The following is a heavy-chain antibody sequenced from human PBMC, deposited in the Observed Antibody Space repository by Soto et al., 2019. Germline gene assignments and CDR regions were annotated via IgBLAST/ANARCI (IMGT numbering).Heavy chain of an antibody. J-gene: IGHJ4*02. CDR1: GGSISSGGYS. D-gene: IGHD2-8*01. V-gene: IGHV4-30-2*01. Sequence: SETLSLTCAVSGGSISSGGYSWSWIRQPPGKGLEWIGYIYHSGSTYYNPSLKSRVTISVDRSKNQFSLKLSSVTAADTAVYYCGTLPPRIELTFPPFPTWGQVTLVSVS. CDR3: GTLPPRIELTFPPFPT. CDR2: IYHSGST.